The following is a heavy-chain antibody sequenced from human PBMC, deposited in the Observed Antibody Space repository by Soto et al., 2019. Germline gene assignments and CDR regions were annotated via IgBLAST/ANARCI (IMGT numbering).Heavy chain of an antibody. V-gene: IGHV1-2*04. D-gene: IGHD3-22*01. CDR1: GYTFTGYY. J-gene: IGHJ3*02. CDR2: INPNSGGT. Sequence: ASVKVSCKASGYTFTGYYMHWVRQAPGQGLEWMGWINPNSGGTNYAQKFQGWVTMTRDTSISTAYMELSRLRSDDTAVYYCARGRYDSSGYDAFDIWGQGTMVTVSS. CDR3: ARGRYDSSGYDAFDI.